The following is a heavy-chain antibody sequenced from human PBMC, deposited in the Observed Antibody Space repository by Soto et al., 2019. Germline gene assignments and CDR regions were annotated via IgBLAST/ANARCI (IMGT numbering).Heavy chain of an antibody. Sequence: SETLSLTCAVSGYSIRSGYYWGWIRKPPGKGLEWIGSIYHSGSTYYNPSLKSRVTISVDTSKNQFSLKLSSVTAADTAVYYCAREEGSYYDFDIWGQGTMVTVSS. D-gene: IGHD1-26*01. CDR3: AREEGSYYDFDI. CDR2: IYHSGST. CDR1: GYSIRSGYY. V-gene: IGHV4-38-2*02. J-gene: IGHJ3*02.